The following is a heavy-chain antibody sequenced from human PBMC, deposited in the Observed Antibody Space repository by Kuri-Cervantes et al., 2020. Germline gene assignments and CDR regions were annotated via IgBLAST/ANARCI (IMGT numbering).Heavy chain of an antibody. J-gene: IGHJ3*02. CDR1: GFTFSSCA. D-gene: IGHD6-19*01. V-gene: IGHV3-21*01. CDR3: AVGQWLDI. Sequence: GGSLRLSCAASGFTFSSCAMTWVRQAPGKGLEWVSSISSSSSYIYYADSVKGRFTISRDNSKNTLYLQINSLRAEDTAVYYCAVGQWLDIWGQGTMVTVSS. CDR2: ISSSSSYI.